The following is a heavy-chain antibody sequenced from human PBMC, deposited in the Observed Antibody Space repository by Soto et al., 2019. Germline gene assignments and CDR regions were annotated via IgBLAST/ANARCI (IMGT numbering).Heavy chain of an antibody. V-gene: IGHV4-59*01. CDR2: IYYSGST. J-gene: IGHJ6*03. D-gene: IGHD2-15*01. CDR1: GGSISSYY. Sequence: SETLSLTCTVAGGSISSYYWSWIRQPPGKGLEWIGYIYYSGSTNYNPSLKSRVTISVDTSKNQFSLKLSSVTAADTAVYYCARGCQGIGGSCYYYYYMDVWGKGTTVTVSS. CDR3: ARGCQGIGGSCYYYYYMDV.